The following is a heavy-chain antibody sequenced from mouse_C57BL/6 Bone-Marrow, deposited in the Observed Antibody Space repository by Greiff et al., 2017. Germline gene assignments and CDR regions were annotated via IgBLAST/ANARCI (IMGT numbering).Heavy chain of an antibody. CDR1: GYSFTDYN. V-gene: IGHV1-39*01. CDR2: INPNYGTT. D-gene: IGHD2-4*01. J-gene: IGHJ4*01. Sequence: VQLQQSGPELVKPGASVKISCKASGYSFTDYNMNWVKQRNGKSLEWIGVINPNYGTTSYNQKFKGKATLTVDQSSSTAYMQLDSLTSEDSAVYYCERGYDYDYAMDYWGQGTSVTVSS. CDR3: ERGYDYDYAMDY.